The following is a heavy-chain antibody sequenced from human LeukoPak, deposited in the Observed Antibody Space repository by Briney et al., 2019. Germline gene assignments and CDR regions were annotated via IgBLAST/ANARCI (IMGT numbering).Heavy chain of an antibody. Sequence: ASVKVSCKASGYTFTSYYMHWVRQAPGQGLEWMGIINPSGGSTSYAQKFQGRVTMTRDMSTSTVYMELSSLRSEDTAVYYCARAPPVPAAKDYYYYYMDVWGKGTTVTISS. V-gene: IGHV1-46*01. D-gene: IGHD2-2*01. CDR2: INPSGGST. CDR1: GYTFTSYY. CDR3: ARAPPVPAAKDYYYYYMDV. J-gene: IGHJ6*03.